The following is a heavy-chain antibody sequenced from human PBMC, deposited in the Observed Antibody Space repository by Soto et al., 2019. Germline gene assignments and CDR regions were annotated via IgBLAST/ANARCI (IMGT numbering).Heavy chain of an antibody. CDR3: ARDLWGYCGTDCYPLDV. CDR2: MYNTGST. Sequence: SETLSLTCTVSGGSISGYYWSWIRQPPGKGLEWIGYMYNTGSTVYNPSFKSRVTISVDTSKNQFSLKLNSVTAANTAVYYCARDLWGYCGTDCYPLDVWGQGTTVTVSS. V-gene: IGHV4-59*01. CDR1: GGSISGYY. J-gene: IGHJ6*02. D-gene: IGHD2-21*02.